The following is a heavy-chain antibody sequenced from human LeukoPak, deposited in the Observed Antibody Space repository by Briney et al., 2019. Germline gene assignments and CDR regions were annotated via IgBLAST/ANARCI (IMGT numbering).Heavy chain of an antibody. CDR3: AIHTYYYGSGRQYY. Sequence: SETLSLTCAVYGGSFSGYYWSWIRRPPGKGLDWIGEINHSGSTNYNPSLKSRVTISVDTSKNQFSLKLSSVTAADTAVYYGAIHTYYYGSGRQYYWGPGTLVIVSS. D-gene: IGHD3-10*01. V-gene: IGHV4-34*01. J-gene: IGHJ4*02. CDR2: INHSGST. CDR1: GGSFSGYY.